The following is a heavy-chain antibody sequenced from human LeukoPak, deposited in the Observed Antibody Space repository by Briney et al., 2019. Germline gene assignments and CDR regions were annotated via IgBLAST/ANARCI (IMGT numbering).Heavy chain of an antibody. J-gene: IGHJ6*03. Sequence: ASVKVSCKASGYTFTSYYMHWVRQAPGQGLEWMGIINPSGGSTSYAQKFQGRVTMTRDMPTSTVYMELSSLRSEDTAVYYCARGRKIAARLYYYYYMDVWGKGTTATVSS. CDR3: ARGRKIAARLYYYYYMDV. D-gene: IGHD6-6*01. V-gene: IGHV1-46*01. CDR2: INPSGGST. CDR1: GYTFTSYY.